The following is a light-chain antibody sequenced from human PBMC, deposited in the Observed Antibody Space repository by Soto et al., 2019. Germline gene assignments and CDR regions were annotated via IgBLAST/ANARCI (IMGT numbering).Light chain of an antibody. Sequence: QSALTQPAAVSGSPGQSITISCTGTSSDIGDSNFVSWYQHHPGKAPKLLIYDVSDRPSRLSSRFSGSKSANTASLTISGLQAEDEALYYCSSYTSTTTVRFVFGTGTKVTVL. CDR1: SSDIGDSNF. CDR2: DVS. J-gene: IGLJ1*01. CDR3: SSYTSTTTVRFV. V-gene: IGLV2-14*01.